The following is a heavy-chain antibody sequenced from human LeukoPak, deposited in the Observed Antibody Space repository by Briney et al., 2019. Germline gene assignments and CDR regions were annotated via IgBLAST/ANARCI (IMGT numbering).Heavy chain of an antibody. D-gene: IGHD5-24*01. V-gene: IGHV3-74*01. CDR1: GFTFSSYW. J-gene: IGHJ4*02. CDR3: ASAGDNWEHDY. Sequence: GGSLRLSCAASGFTFSSYWMYWVRQAPGKGLVWVSRINSDGSDTTYADSVKGRFTISRDNAKNTLYLQMNSLRAEDTAVYYCASAGDNWEHDYWGQGTLVTVSS. CDR2: INSDGSDT.